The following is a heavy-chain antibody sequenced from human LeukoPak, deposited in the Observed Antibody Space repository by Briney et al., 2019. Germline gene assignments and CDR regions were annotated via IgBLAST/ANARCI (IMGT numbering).Heavy chain of an antibody. D-gene: IGHD5-24*01. Sequence: PEGSLRLSCAASGFTFSSYSMNWVRQAPGKGLEWVSSISSSSSYIYYADSVKGRFTISRDNAKNSLYLQMNSLRAEDTAVYYCARDVEMATIDNGMDVWGQGTTVTVSS. CDR3: ARDVEMATIDNGMDV. J-gene: IGHJ6*02. CDR2: ISSSSSYI. V-gene: IGHV3-21*01. CDR1: GFTFSSYS.